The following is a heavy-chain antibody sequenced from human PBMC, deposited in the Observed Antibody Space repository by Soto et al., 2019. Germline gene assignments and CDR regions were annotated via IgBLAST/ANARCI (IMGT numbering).Heavy chain of an antibody. CDR3: ARDLDYYDSSGYYLDY. Sequence: GGSLRLSCAASGFTFSSYGMHWVRQAPGKGLEWVAVIWYDGSNKYYADSVKGRFTISRDNSKNTLYLQMNSLRAEDTAVYYCARDLDYYDSSGYYLDYWGQGTLVTVSS. CDR2: IWYDGSNK. CDR1: GFTFSSYG. J-gene: IGHJ4*02. D-gene: IGHD3-22*01. V-gene: IGHV3-33*01.